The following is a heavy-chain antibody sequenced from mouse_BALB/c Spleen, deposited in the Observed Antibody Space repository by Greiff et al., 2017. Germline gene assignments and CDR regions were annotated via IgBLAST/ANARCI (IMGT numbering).Heavy chain of an antibody. CDR2: ISSGSSTI. V-gene: IGHV5-17*02. D-gene: IGHD3-1*01. CDR3: ARSSSGYGFAY. J-gene: IGHJ3*01. CDR1: GFTFSSFG. Sequence: EVKLMESGGGLVQPGGSRKLSCAASGFTFSSFGMHWVRQAPEKGLEWVAYISSGSSTIYYADTVKGRFTISRDNPKNTLFLQMTSLRSEDTAMYYCARSSSGYGFAYWGQGTLVTVSA.